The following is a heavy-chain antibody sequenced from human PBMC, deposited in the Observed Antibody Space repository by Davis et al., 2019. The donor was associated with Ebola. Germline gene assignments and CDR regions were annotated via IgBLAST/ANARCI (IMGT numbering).Heavy chain of an antibody. CDR3: ARQSVVAAATWYYYYGMDV. V-gene: IGHV4-39*01. D-gene: IGHD2-15*01. CDR2: IYYSGST. CDR1: GGSVSSGSYY. Sequence: PSETLSLTCTVSGGSVSSGSYYWSWIRQPPGKGLEWIGSIYYSGSTYYNPSLKSRVTISVDTSKNQFSLKLSSVTAADTAVYYCARQSVVAAATWYYYYGMDVWGQGTTVTVSS. J-gene: IGHJ6*02.